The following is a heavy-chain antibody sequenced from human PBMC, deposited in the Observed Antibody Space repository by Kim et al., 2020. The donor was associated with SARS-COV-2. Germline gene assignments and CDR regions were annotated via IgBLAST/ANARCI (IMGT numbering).Heavy chain of an antibody. J-gene: IGHJ5*02. CDR1: GYTFTSYY. V-gene: IGHV1-46*01. CDR3: ARGKVGATPAEVSWFDP. Sequence: ASVKVSCKASGYTFTSYYMHWVRQAPGQGLEWMGLINPSGGSTSYAQKFQGRVTMTRDTSTSTVYMELSSLRSEDTAVYYCARGKVGATPAEVSWFDPWGQGTLVTVSS. CDR2: INPSGGST. D-gene: IGHD1-26*01.